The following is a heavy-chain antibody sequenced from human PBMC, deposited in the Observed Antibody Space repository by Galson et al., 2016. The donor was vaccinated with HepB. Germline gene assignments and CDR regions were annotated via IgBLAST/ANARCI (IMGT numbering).Heavy chain of an antibody. V-gene: IGHV1-2*02. CDR1: GYTLTGYY. Sequence: SVKVSCKASGYTLTGYYVHWVRQAPGQGLEWMGWIDPRSGGTIYAENFQGRVTMTRDTSINTAYMELTRLRVADTAVYYCARLRRIVTTGSWSSPSYFDYWGQGTLVTVSS. CDR2: IDPRSGGT. D-gene: IGHD1-26*01. CDR3: ARLRRIVTTGSWSSPSYFDY. J-gene: IGHJ4*02.